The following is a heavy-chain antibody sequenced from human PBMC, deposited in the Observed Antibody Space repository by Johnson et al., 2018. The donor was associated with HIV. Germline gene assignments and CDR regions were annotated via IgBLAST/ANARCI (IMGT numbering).Heavy chain of an antibody. J-gene: IGHJ3*02. CDR2: IYSGGRT. CDR3: ARVFYYDSNDGFDI. D-gene: IGHD3-22*01. CDR1: GFTVSSNY. V-gene: IGHV3-53*01. Sequence: EVQLVESGGGLIQPGGSLRLSCAASGFTVSSNYMSWVRQAPGKGLEWVSVIYSGGRTYYADSVKGRFAISRDNSKNTLYLQMNSLRAEDTAVYYFARVFYYDSNDGFDIWGQGTRVTVSS.